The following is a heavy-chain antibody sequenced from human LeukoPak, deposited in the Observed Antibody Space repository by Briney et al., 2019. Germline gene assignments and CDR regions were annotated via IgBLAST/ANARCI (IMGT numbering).Heavy chain of an antibody. J-gene: IGHJ6*02. CDR3: ARGGPMDIYYYYGMDA. V-gene: IGHV1-18*01. Sequence: ASVKVSCKASGYTFTSYGISWVRQAPGQGLEWMGWISAYNGNTNYAQKLQGRVTMTTDTSTSTAYMELRSLRSDDTAVYYCARGGPMDIYYYYGMDAWGQGTTVTVSS. CDR1: GYTFTSYG. D-gene: IGHD3-10*01. CDR2: ISAYNGNT.